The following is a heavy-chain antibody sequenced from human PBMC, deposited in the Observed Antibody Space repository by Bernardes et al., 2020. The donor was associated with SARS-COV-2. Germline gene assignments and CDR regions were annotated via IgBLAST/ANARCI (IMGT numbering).Heavy chain of an antibody. J-gene: IGHJ2*01. CDR2: IYYSGST. V-gene: IGHV4-59*08. CDR1: GGSIRSYY. Sequence: SETLSRTCTVSGGSIRSYYWSWIRQPPGKGLEWIGYIYYSGSTNYNPSLKSRVTISVDTSKNQFSLKLSSVTAADTAVYYCARLSGVAAPCRLWSRMCLW. CDR3: ARLSGVAAPCRLWSRMCL. D-gene: IGHD6-6*01.